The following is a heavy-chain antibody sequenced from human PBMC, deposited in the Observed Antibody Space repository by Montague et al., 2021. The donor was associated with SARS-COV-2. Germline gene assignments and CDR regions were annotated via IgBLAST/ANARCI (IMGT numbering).Heavy chain of an antibody. V-gene: IGHV4-59*08. CDR1: GGSISPYY. D-gene: IGHD3-10*01. CDR3: ASSYYYGSGTYVYNYYMDV. J-gene: IGHJ6*03. CDR2: IYYTGST. Sequence: SETLSLTCTVSGGSISPYYWSWIRQPPGKGLEWIGNIYYTGSTNYNSSLKSRLTISVDSSENQFSLRLSSVTAADTAVYYCASSYYYGSGTYVYNYYMDVWGKGTTVTVSS.